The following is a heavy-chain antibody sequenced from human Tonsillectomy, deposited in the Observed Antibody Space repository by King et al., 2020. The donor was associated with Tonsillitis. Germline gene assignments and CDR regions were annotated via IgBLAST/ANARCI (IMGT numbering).Heavy chain of an antibody. Sequence: VQLVETGGGLIQPGGSLRLSCAASGFTVSSNYMSWVRQAPGKGLEWVSGIYSGGSTYYADSVKGRFTISRDNSKNTLYLQMNSLRAEDTAVYYCARHDYSNYYFDYWGQGTLVTVSS. CDR3: ARHDYSNYYFDY. J-gene: IGHJ4*02. CDR2: IYSGGST. CDR1: GFTVSSNY. V-gene: IGHV3-53*02. D-gene: IGHD4-11*01.